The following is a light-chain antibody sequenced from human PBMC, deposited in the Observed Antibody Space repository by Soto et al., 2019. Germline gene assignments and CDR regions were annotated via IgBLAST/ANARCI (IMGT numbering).Light chain of an antibody. CDR3: QEYNDWRPIT. V-gene: IGKV3-15*01. CDR2: GAS. CDR1: QSVSNF. J-gene: IGKJ4*01. Sequence: EIVLTQSPGTLSLSPGKRATLSCRASQSVSNFLAWYQQKPGQAPRLLIYGASTRAPGIPVRFSGSGSGTEFTLTITSLQSEDFAVYYCQEYNDWRPITFGGGTKVDIK.